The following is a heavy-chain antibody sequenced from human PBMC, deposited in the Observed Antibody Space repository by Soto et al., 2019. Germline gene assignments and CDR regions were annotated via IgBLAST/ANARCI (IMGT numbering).Heavy chain of an antibody. Sequence: QVQLVQSGAEVKKPGSSVKVSCKASGGTFSSYAISWVRQAPGQGLEWMGGIIPIFGTANYAQKFQGRVTITADESTSTAYMELSSLRSEDTAVYYCATLLGYCISTSCYADYYGMDVWGQGTTVTVSS. D-gene: IGHD2-2*01. CDR3: ATLLGYCISTSCYADYYGMDV. CDR2: IIPIFGTA. CDR1: GGTFSSYA. J-gene: IGHJ6*02. V-gene: IGHV1-69*12.